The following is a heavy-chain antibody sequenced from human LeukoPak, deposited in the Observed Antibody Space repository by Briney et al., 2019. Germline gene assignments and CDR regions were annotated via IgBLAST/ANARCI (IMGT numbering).Heavy chain of an antibody. J-gene: IGHJ5*02. CDR3: ARDREWWFDL. D-gene: IGHD3-3*01. Sequence: PGESLRLSCAASGFTFSSYSMNWVRQAPGKGLEWVSYISSSSSYIDYADSVKGRFTISRDKAKNSLYLQMNSLRAEDTAVYYCARDREWWFDLWGQGTLVTLST. V-gene: IGHV3-21*01. CDR2: ISSSSSYI. CDR1: GFTFSSYS.